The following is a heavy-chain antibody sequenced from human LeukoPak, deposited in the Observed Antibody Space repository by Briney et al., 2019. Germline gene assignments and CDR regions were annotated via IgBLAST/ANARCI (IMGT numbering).Heavy chain of an antibody. CDR3: AKGGPSDY. V-gene: IGHV3-74*01. CDR1: GFTLSSSW. J-gene: IGHJ4*02. CDR2: VSPDGNLA. Sequence: PGGSLRLSCAGSGFTLSSSWMHWVRQAPGKGPVWVAHVSPDGNLANYADSVKGRFTISRDNSKNTLYLQMNSLRAEDTAVYYCAKGGPSDYWGQGTLVTVSS.